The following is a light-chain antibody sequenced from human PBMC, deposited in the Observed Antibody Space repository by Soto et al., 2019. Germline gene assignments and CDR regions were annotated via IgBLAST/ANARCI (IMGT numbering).Light chain of an antibody. CDR3: QQTFRTPHT. J-gene: IGKJ2*01. CDR1: QTISSY. CDR2: SAS. Sequence: DIQMTQSPASLSASVGDRVSITCRASQTISSYLNWYQQKPGAAPKLLIYSASTFQSGVPSRFSGSGFGTDYTLTISSLQPADFAVYYCQQTFRTPHTFGQGTKLDIE. V-gene: IGKV1-39*01.